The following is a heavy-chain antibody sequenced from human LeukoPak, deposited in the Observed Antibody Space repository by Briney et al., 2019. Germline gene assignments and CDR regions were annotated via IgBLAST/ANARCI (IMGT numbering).Heavy chain of an antibody. D-gene: IGHD2-8*01. CDR2: VYSGGST. CDR3: ARDPPAVLIDTYG. CDR1: GFIVTNNY. V-gene: IGHV3-66*01. Sequence: GGSLRLSCTASGFIVTNNYIDWVRQAPGKGLEWVSLVYSGGSTYYADSVKGRFTISRDNSKNMVYLQMNSLRAEDTAMYYCARDPPAVLIDTYGWGQGTLVTVSS. J-gene: IGHJ4*02.